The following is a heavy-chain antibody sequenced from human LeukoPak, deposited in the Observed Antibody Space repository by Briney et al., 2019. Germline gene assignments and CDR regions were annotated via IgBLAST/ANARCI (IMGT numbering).Heavy chain of an antibody. CDR1: RGSISSYY. J-gene: IGHJ4*02. V-gene: IGHV4-59*08. D-gene: IGHD4-17*01. CDR3: ARFTPGDYVFDY. Sequence: SETLSLTCTVSRGSISSYYWSWIRQPPGKGLEWIGYIYYSGSTNYNPSLKSRVTISGDTSKNQFSLKLSSVTAADTAVYYCARFTPGDYVFDYWGQGTLVTVSS. CDR2: IYYSGST.